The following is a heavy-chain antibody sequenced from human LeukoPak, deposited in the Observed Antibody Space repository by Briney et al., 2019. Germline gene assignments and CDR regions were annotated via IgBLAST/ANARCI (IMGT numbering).Heavy chain of an antibody. Sequence: ETLSLTCTVSGGSISSYYWSWVRQAPGKGLGWAANIKQDGSEKYYVDSVKGRFTISRDNAKNSLYLQMNSLRAEDTAVYYCARDTYDYSNYFDYWGQGTLVTVSS. CDR1: GGSISSYY. D-gene: IGHD4-11*01. CDR3: ARDTYDYSNYFDY. V-gene: IGHV3-7*01. J-gene: IGHJ4*02. CDR2: IKQDGSEK.